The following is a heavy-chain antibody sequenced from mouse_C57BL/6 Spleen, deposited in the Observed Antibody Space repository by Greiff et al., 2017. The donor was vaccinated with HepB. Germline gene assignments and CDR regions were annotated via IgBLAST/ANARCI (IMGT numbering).Heavy chain of an antibody. V-gene: IGHV5-4*01. D-gene: IGHD2-3*01. Sequence: EVKLVESGGGLVKPGGSLKLSCAASGFTFSSYAMSWVRQTPEKRLEWVATISDGGSYTYYPDNVKGRFTISRDNAKNNLYLQMSHLKSEDTAMYYCAREDGYYRYFDYWGQGTPLTVSS. CDR2: ISDGGSYT. CDR1: GFTFSSYA. J-gene: IGHJ2*01. CDR3: AREDGYYRYFDY.